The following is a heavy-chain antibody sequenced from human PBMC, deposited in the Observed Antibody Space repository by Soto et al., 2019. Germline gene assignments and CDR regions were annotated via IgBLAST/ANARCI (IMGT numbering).Heavy chain of an antibody. CDR1: GGSISSYY. D-gene: IGHD6-13*01. J-gene: IGHJ5*02. Sequence: SETLSLTCTVSGGSISSYYWSWIRQPPGKGLEWIGYIYYSGSTNYNPYLKSRVTISVDTSKNQFSLKLSSVTAADTAVYYCARGSSSWYLGWFDPWGQGTLVTVSS. V-gene: IGHV4-59*08. CDR3: ARGSSSWYLGWFDP. CDR2: IYYSGST.